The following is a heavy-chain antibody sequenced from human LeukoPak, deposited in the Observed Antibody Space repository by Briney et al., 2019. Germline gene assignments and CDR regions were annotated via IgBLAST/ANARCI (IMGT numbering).Heavy chain of an antibody. CDR3: ARVNVAVAGYYFDY. CDR2: INHSGST. V-gene: IGHV4-34*01. Sequence: SETLSLTCAVYGGSFSGYYWSWIRQPPGKGLEWIGEINHSGSTNYNPSLKSRVTISVDTSKNQFSLKLSSVTAADTAMYYCARVNVAVAGYYFDYWGQGTLVTVSS. J-gene: IGHJ4*02. CDR1: GGSFSGYY. D-gene: IGHD6-19*01.